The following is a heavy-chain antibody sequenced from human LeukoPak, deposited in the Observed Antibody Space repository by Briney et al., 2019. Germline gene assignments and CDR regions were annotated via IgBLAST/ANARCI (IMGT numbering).Heavy chain of an antibody. CDR2: LKSDGSST. J-gene: IGHJ4*02. Sequence: PGGSLRLSCAASGFTLTTYWMHWVRQAPGKGLVWVSRLKSDGSSTSYADSVKGRFTISRDNAKDTLYLQMNSLRSEDTAVYYCGSGYSPTPPDYWGQGTLVTVPS. D-gene: IGHD2-15*01. V-gene: IGHV3-74*01. CDR3: GSGYSPTPPDY. CDR1: GFTLTTYW.